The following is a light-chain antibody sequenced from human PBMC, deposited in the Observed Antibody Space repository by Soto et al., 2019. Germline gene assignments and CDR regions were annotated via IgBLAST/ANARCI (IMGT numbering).Light chain of an antibody. V-gene: IGLV3-21*02. Sequence: SYVLTQPPSVSVAPGQTARITCGGNNIGSKSVHWYQQKPGQAPVLGVDDDSDRPSGSPERFSGSNSGNTATLTISRVEAGDEADYFCHVWDSSSEHVFGTGTKLTVL. CDR3: HVWDSSSEHV. CDR1: NIGSKS. CDR2: DDS. J-gene: IGLJ1*01.